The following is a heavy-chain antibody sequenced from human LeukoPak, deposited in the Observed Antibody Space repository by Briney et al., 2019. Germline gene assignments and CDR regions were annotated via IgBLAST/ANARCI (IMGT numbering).Heavy chain of an antibody. CDR1: GYTFTGYY. CDR2: INPNSGGT. Sequence: ASVKVSCKASGYTFTGYYMHWVRQAPGQGLEWMGWINPNSGGTNYAQKFQGRVTMSRDTSISTACMGLSRVRSDDTAVYYCARDRGTTLRGYFDYWGQGTLVTVSS. D-gene: IGHD1-14*01. CDR3: ARDRGTTLRGYFDY. V-gene: IGHV1-2*02. J-gene: IGHJ4*02.